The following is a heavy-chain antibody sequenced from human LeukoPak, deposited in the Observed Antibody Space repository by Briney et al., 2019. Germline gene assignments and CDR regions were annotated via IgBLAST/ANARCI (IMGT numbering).Heavy chain of an antibody. Sequence: PSETLSLTCTVSGGSISSYHWSWIRQPPGKGLEWIRYIHYSGSTNYNPSLKSRITMSVDTSKNEFSLKLTSVTAADTAVFYCVRKGSSGFDYWGQGTLVTVSS. CDR3: VRKGSSGFDY. CDR1: GGSISSYH. CDR2: IHYSGST. D-gene: IGHD3-10*01. J-gene: IGHJ4*02. V-gene: IGHV4-59*08.